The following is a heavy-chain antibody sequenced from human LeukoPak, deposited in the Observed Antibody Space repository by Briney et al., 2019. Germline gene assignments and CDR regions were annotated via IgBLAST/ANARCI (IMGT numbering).Heavy chain of an antibody. CDR3: ARHGRFYDAFGI. V-gene: IGHV1-2*02. D-gene: IGHD3-3*01. CDR2: INPNSGGT. CDR1: GYTFTGYY. Sequence: ASVKVSCKASGYTFTGYYMHWVRQAPGQGLEWMGWINPNSGGTNYAQNFQGRVTMTRDTSISTAYMDLSRLRSDDTAVYYCARHGRFYDAFGIWGQGTMVTVSS. J-gene: IGHJ3*02.